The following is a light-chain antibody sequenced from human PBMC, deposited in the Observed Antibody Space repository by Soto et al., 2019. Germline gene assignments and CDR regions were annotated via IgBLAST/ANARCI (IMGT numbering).Light chain of an antibody. CDR2: EVS. J-gene: IGLJ1*01. Sequence: QSALTQPASVSGSPGQSITISCTGTTSDVGSYDLVSWCQQHPGKAPKIMIYEVSKRPSGDSNRFSGSKSGNTASLTIFGLQAEDEADYYCCSYAGGRSPYVFGTGTKVTVL. CDR3: CSYAGGRSPYV. V-gene: IGLV2-23*02. CDR1: TSDVGSYDL.